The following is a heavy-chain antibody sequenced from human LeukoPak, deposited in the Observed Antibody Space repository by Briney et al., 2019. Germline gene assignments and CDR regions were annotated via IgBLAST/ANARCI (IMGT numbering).Heavy chain of an antibody. CDR2: IIPIFGTG. V-gene: IGHV1-69*05. D-gene: IGHD3-16*02. Sequence: SVKVSCKASGGTFSSYAISWVRQAPGQGLEWMGGIIPIFGTGNYAQKFQDRVTITTDEYTSTAYMELRSLRSEDTAVYYCARDNYVWGSYRYTPSDAFDIWGQGTMVTVSS. CDR3: ARDNYVWGSYRYTPSDAFDI. CDR1: GGTFSSYA. J-gene: IGHJ3*02.